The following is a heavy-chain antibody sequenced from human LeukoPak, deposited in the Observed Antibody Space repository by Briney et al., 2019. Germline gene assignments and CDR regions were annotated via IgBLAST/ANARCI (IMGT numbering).Heavy chain of an antibody. D-gene: IGHD5-24*01. CDR1: GGSISSSSYY. CDR3: ARDRWLQFLYFDY. J-gene: IGHJ4*02. V-gene: IGHV4-39*07. Sequence: SETLSLTCTVSGGSISSSSYYWGWIRQPPGKGLEWIGSIYYSGSTYYNPSLKSRVTISVDTSKNQFSLKLSSVTAADTAVYYCARDRWLQFLYFDYWGQGTLVTVSS. CDR2: IYYSGST.